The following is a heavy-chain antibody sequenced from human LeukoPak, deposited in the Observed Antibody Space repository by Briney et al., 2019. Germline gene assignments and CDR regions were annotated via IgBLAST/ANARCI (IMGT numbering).Heavy chain of an antibody. J-gene: IGHJ4*02. CDR1: GYSFPSYW. CDR2: IAPSDSYT. Sequence: GESLKISCRVSGYSFPSYWITWVRQMPGKGLEWMGRIAPSDSYTNYSPSFQGQVTISADKSISTAYLQWSSLKASDTAMYYCASGQQLIFDYWGQGTLVTVSS. V-gene: IGHV5-10-1*04. CDR3: ASGQQLIFDY. D-gene: IGHD6-13*01.